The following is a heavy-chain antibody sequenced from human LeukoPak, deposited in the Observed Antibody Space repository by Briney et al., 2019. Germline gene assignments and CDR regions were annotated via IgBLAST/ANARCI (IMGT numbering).Heavy chain of an antibody. D-gene: IGHD4-17*01. V-gene: IGHV4-31*03. J-gene: IGHJ6*02. CDR1: GGSISSGGYY. Sequence: PSETLSLTRTVSGGSISSGGYYWSWIRQHPGKGLEWIGYIYYSGSTYYNPSLKSRVTISVGTSKNQFSLKLSSVTAADTAVYYCARDRRDYGDPISYGMDVWGQGTTVTVSS. CDR2: IYYSGST. CDR3: ARDRRDYGDPISYGMDV.